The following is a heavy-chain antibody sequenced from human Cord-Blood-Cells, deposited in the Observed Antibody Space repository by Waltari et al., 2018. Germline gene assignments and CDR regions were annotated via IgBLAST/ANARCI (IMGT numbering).Heavy chain of an antibody. D-gene: IGHD5-12*01. CDR1: GFTFSSYE. Sequence: EVQLVESGGGLVQPGGSLRLSCAASGFTFSSYEMNWVRQAPGKGLEWVSYISSSGSTIYYADSVKGRFTISRDNAKNSLYLQMNSLRAEDTAVYYCARDGGWRRPFDYWGQGTLVTVSS. CDR3: ARDGGWRRPFDY. V-gene: IGHV3-48*03. CDR2: ISSSGSTI. J-gene: IGHJ4*02.